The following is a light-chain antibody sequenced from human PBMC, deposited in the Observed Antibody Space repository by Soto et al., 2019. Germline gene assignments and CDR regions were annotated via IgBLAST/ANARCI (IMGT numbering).Light chain of an antibody. CDR3: SSFTTSHTLI. J-gene: IGLJ2*01. V-gene: IGLV2-14*02. CDR1: NSDVGSYNL. CDR2: EVS. Sequence: QSALTQPASVSGSPGQSITISCTGTNSDVGSYNLVSWYQHHPGKAPKLMIYEVSRRPSGVSNRFSGSKSGNRASLTISGLQTEDEADYYCSSFTTSHTLIFGGGTQLTVL.